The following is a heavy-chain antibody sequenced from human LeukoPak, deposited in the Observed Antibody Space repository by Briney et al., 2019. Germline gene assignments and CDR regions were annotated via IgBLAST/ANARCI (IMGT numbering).Heavy chain of an antibody. CDR1: GDFITRHY. Sequence: PSDTLSLTYTVSGDFITRHYWTWTRHPPGKGLEWIGFINYDVRTKYNPSLQRRVTLSADTPKNHFSLKLTSVTAADTAVYFCARLLDYDTSGDPDTFDMWGQGILVTVSS. V-gene: IGHV4-59*07. CDR2: INYDVRT. CDR3: ARLLDYDTSGDPDTFDM. J-gene: IGHJ3*02. D-gene: IGHD3-22*01.